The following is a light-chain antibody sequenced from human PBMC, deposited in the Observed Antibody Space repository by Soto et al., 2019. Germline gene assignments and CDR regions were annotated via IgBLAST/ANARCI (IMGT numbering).Light chain of an antibody. J-gene: IGKJ5*01. Sequence: EIVLTQSQGTLSRSPAEGSSRSFRASQSVHTFLAWYQQKPGQPPRLLIYGASTRATGVPARFSGSGSGTDFTLTISSLEPEDFAVYYCHQRSNWPPDNFGQGTQLEI. V-gene: IGKV3-11*01. CDR1: QSVHTF. CDR3: HQRSNWPPDN. CDR2: GAS.